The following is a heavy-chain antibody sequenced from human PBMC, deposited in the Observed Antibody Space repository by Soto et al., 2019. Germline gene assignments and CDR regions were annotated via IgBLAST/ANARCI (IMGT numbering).Heavy chain of an antibody. CDR2: ISGSGGST. Sequence: EVQLLESGGGLVQPGGSLRLSCAASGFTFSSYAMSWVRQAPGKGLEWVSAISGSGGSTYYADSVKGRFTISRDNPKNTLYLQMNSLRAEDTAVYYCAKSKLPAVACPSYGMDVWGQGTTVTVSS. D-gene: IGHD6-19*01. J-gene: IGHJ6*02. V-gene: IGHV3-23*01. CDR1: GFTFSSYA. CDR3: AKSKLPAVACPSYGMDV.